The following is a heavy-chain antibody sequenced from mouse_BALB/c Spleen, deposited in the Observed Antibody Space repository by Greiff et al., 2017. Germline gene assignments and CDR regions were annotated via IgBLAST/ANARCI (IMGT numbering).Heavy chain of an antibody. Sequence: EVKVVESGGDLVKPGGSLKLSCAASGFTFSSYGMSWVRQTPDKRLEWVATISSGGSYTYYPDSVKGRFTISRDNAKNTLYLQMSSLKSEDTAMYYCARHRGITSYYAMDYWGQGTSVTVSS. CDR1: GFTFSSYG. J-gene: IGHJ4*01. D-gene: IGHD2-4*01. V-gene: IGHV5-6*01. CDR3: ARHRGITSYYAMDY. CDR2: ISSGGSYT.